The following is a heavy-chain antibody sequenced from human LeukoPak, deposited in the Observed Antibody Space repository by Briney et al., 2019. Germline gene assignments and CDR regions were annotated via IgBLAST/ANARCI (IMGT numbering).Heavy chain of an antibody. CDR2: IYYSGST. J-gene: IGHJ4*02. CDR1: GGSISSGDYY. Sequence: SETLSLTCTVSGGSISSGDYYWSWIRQHPGKGLEWIGYIYYSGSTYYNPSLKSRITISLDTSKNQFSLRLSSVTAADTAGYYCARSAAGVVRFFDYWGQGTLVTVSS. CDR3: ARSAAGVVRFFDY. D-gene: IGHD4-23*01. V-gene: IGHV4-31*03.